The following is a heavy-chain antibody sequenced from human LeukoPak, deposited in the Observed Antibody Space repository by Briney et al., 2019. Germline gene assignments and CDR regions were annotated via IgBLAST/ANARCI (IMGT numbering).Heavy chain of an antibody. CDR1: GGSVSSGDYY. V-gene: IGHV4-30-4*01. J-gene: IGHJ4*02. CDR3: ARDRYFIGFDY. Sequence: SQTLSLTCSVSGGSVSSGDYYWSWIRQPPGTGLEWIGYIYYSGSTYYNPSLKSRISISVDTSKNQFSLKLTSVTAADTAVYYCARDRYFIGFDYWGQGTLVTVSS. CDR2: IYYSGST. D-gene: IGHD3-9*01.